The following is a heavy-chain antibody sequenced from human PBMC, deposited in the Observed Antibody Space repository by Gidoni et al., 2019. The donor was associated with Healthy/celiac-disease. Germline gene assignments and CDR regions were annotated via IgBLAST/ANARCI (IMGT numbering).Heavy chain of an antibody. CDR2: ISWNSGSI. Sequence: EVQLVESGGGLVQPGRSLRLSCAASGFTFDGYAMHWVRQAPGKGLEWVSGISWNSGSIGYADSVKGRFTISRDNAKNSLYLQMNSLRAEDTALYYCAKGEMAAAVDNWFDPWGQGTLVTVSS. CDR3: AKGEMAAAVDNWFDP. CDR1: GFTFDGYA. J-gene: IGHJ5*02. V-gene: IGHV3-9*01. D-gene: IGHD6-13*01.